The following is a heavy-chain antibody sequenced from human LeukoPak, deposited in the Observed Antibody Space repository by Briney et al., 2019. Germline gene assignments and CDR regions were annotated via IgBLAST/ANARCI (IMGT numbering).Heavy chain of an antibody. Sequence: SVKVSCKASGGTFSSYAISWVRQAPGQGLEWMGRIIPIFGIANYAQKFQGRATITADKSTSTAYMELSSLRAEDTAVYYCASDGYSGSYRGSYYWGQGTLVTVSS. V-gene: IGHV1-69*04. J-gene: IGHJ4*02. CDR3: ASDGYSGSYRGSYY. CDR2: IIPIFGIA. CDR1: GGTFSSYA. D-gene: IGHD1-26*01.